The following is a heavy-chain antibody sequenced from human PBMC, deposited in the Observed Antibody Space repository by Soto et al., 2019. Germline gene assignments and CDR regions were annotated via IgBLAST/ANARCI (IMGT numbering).Heavy chain of an antibody. V-gene: IGHV1-18*01. CDR2: ISAYNGNT. J-gene: IGHJ4*02. Sequence: ASVKVSCKASGYTFTSYGISWVRQAPGQGLEWMGWISAYNGNTNYAQKLQGRATMTTDTSTSTAYMELRSLRSDDAAVYYCARDPLVLRYFDWLLDYWGQGTLVTVS. CDR1: GYTFTSYG. D-gene: IGHD3-9*01. CDR3: ARDPLVLRYFDWLLDY.